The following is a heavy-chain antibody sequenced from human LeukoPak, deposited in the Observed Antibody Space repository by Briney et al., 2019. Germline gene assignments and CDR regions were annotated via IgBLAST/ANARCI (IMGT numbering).Heavy chain of an antibody. D-gene: IGHD1-26*01. CDR1: GFTFSSYS. V-gene: IGHV3-21*01. CDR2: ISSSSSYI. CDR3: ALESIVGAKLTHDAFDI. J-gene: IGHJ3*02. Sequence: PGGSLRLSCAASGFTFSSYSMNWVRQAPGKGLEWFSSISSSSSYIYYADSVKGRFTISRDNAKNSLYLQMNSLRAEDTAVYYCALESIVGAKLTHDAFDIWGQGTMVTVSS.